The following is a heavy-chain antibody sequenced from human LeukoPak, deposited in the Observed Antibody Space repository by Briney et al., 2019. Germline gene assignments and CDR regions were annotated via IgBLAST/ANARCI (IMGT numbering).Heavy chain of an antibody. Sequence: SGGSLRHSCAASGFTFSNYWMHWVRQAPGEGLVWVSRINSDGSSTSYADSVKGRFTISRNNAKNTLYLQMNSLRAEDTAVYYCARDLSGTYYIDHWGQGTLVTVSS. J-gene: IGHJ4*02. CDR2: INSDGSST. CDR3: ARDLSGTYYIDH. CDR1: GFTFSNYW. D-gene: IGHD1-26*01. V-gene: IGHV3-74*01.